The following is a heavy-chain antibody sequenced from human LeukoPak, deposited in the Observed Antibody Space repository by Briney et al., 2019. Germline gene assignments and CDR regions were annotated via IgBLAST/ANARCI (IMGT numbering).Heavy chain of an antibody. Sequence: GGSLRLSCAASGFTFDDYAMHWVQQAPGKGLEWVSGISWNSGSIGYADSVKGRFIISRDNAKNSLYLQMNSLRAEDTALYYCAKLSYYSGYVYWGQGTLVTVSS. J-gene: IGHJ4*02. CDR3: AKLSYYSGYVY. CDR1: GFTFDDYA. V-gene: IGHV3-9*01. CDR2: ISWNSGSI. D-gene: IGHD5-12*01.